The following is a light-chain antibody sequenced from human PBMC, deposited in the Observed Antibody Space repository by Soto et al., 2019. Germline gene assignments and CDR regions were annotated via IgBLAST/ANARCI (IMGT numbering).Light chain of an antibody. CDR1: QAISSY. V-gene: IGKV1-9*01. Sequence: DIPLTQSPSFLSASVGDRGTITCRATQAISSYLAWYQQKPGKAPNLLIHSASTLRGGVSSRFGGSGSGTEFTLTISSLQPEDLATYYCQQGNSYPLTFGGGTKVEIK. CDR2: SAS. J-gene: IGKJ4*01. CDR3: QQGNSYPLT.